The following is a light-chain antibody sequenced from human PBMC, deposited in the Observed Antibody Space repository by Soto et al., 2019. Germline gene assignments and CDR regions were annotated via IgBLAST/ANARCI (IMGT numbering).Light chain of an antibody. CDR2: GNS. Sequence: QSVLAQPPSVSGAPGQKVTISCTGSISNIGAGYDLHWYQQLPGTAPKLLLYGNSNRPSGVPDRFSGSKSGTSASLAITGLQAEDEADYYCQSYDSSLSAYVIGNGTRSPS. J-gene: IGLJ1*01. CDR3: QSYDSSLSAYV. V-gene: IGLV1-40*01. CDR1: ISNIGAGYD.